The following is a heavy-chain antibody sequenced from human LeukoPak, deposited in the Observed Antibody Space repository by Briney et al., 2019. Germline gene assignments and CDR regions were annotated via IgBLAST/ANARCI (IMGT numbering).Heavy chain of an antibody. CDR1: GGSISSGSYY. CDR2: IYTSGST. CDR3: ARARIVGANFDY. V-gene: IGHV4-61*02. J-gene: IGHJ4*02. D-gene: IGHD1-26*01. Sequence: PSQTLSLTCTVSGGSISSGSYYWSWIRQPAGKGLEWIGRIYTSGSTNYNPSLKSRVTISVDTSKNQFSLKLSSVTAADTAVYYCARARIVGANFDYWGQGTLVTVSS.